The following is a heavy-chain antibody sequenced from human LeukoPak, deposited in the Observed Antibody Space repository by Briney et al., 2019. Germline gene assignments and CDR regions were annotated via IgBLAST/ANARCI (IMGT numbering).Heavy chain of an antibody. D-gene: IGHD6-13*01. Sequence: SETLSLTCTVSGGSISSGGYHWSWIRQHPGKGLEWIGYIYYSGSTYYNPSLKSRVTISVDTSKNQFSLKLSSVTAADTAVYYCARDRSSSWPYYYYYYGMDVWGQGTTVTVSS. CDR2: IYYSGST. J-gene: IGHJ6*02. CDR1: GGSISSGGYH. CDR3: ARDRSSSWPYYYYYYGMDV. V-gene: IGHV4-31*03.